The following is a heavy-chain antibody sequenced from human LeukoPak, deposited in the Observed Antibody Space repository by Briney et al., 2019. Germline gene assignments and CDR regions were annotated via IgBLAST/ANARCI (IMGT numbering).Heavy chain of an antibody. D-gene: IGHD6-13*01. Sequence: GGSLRLSCAASGFTVSSAFMSWIRQPPGKGLEWVSLIYSGGATYYADSVKGRFTISRDSSNNTLYLQMNSLRGEDTAVYYCARDIAAAGILNSWGQGTLVTVSS. CDR3: ARDIAAAGILNS. J-gene: IGHJ5*02. V-gene: IGHV3-66*01. CDR2: IYSGGAT. CDR1: GFTVSSAF.